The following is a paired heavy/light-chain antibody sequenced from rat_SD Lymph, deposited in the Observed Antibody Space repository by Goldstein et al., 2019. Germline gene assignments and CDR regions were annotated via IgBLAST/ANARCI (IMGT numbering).Heavy chain of an antibody. CDR2: ISYDGSST. CDR3: TRENWERDYYVMDV. V-gene: IGHV5-29*01. D-gene: IGHD5-1*01. Sequence: EVQLVESGGGLVQPGRSMKLSCAASGFTFNNHGMAWVRQAPTKGLEWVATISYDGSSTYYRDSVKGRFTIFRDNAKSTLYLQMNSLRSEDTATYYCTRENWERDYYVMDVWGQGASVTVSS. J-gene: IGHJ4*01. CDR1: GFTFNNHG.
Light chain of an antibody. Sequence: DVVLTQTPPTLSATIGQSVSISCRSSQSLLDGDGDTYLNWLLQRPGQSPQLLIYSVSNVESGVPNRFSGSGSETDFTLKISGVQAEDLGVYYCMQATHAPLTFGTGTKLELK. CDR1: QSLLDGDGDTY. CDR2: SVS. J-gene: IGKJ2-1*01. CDR3: MQATHAPLT. V-gene: IGKV2S27*01.